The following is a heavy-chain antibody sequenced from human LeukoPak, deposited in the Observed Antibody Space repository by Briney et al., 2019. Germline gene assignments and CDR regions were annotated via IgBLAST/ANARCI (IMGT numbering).Heavy chain of an antibody. CDR2: ISAYNGNT. Sequence: ASVKVSCKASVYTFTSYGISWVRQAPGQGLEWMGWISAYNGNTNYAQKLQGRVTMTTDTSTSTAYMELRSLRSDDTAVYYCARDGSFYRWNQNYYYMDVWGKGTTVAVSS. CDR3: ARDGSFYRWNQNYYYMDV. CDR1: VYTFTSYG. D-gene: IGHD2-8*02. J-gene: IGHJ6*03. V-gene: IGHV1-18*01.